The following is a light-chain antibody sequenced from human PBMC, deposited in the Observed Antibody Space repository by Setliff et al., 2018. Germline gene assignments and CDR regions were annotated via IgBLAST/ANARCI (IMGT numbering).Light chain of an antibody. V-gene: IGLV2-8*01. CDR1: SRDVGGFNF. CDR3: SSYAGNYIYV. CDR2: EVS. Sequence: QSALTQPPSASGSPGQSVAISCTGTSRDVGGFNFVSWYQQHPGKAPKPIIYEVSKRPSGVPDRFSGSKSGNTASLTVSGLQAEDEADYYCSSYAGNYIYVFGSGTKVTVL. J-gene: IGLJ1*01.